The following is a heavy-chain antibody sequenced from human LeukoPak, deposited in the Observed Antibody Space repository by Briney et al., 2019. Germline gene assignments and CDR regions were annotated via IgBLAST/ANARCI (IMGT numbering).Heavy chain of an antibody. CDR2: IYYTGRA. CDR1: GGSLSSYY. J-gene: IGHJ4*02. CDR3: ARHLGVGTYPLDS. Sequence: SETLSLTCTVSGGSLSSYYWSWIRQPPGEGLEYLGNIYYTGRANYNPSPKSRVTMSVDTSKNQFSLKLTSVTAADTAVYYCARHLGVGTYPLDSWGQGTLVTVSS. V-gene: IGHV4-59*08. D-gene: IGHD3-3*01.